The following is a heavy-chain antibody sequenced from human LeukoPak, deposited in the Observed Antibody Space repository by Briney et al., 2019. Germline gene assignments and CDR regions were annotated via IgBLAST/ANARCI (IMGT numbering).Heavy chain of an antibody. Sequence: ASVKVSCKASGYIFTSYYMHWVRQAPGQGLEWLGVVYPSAGTSDPAQRFRARITLSDDTSTSTAYMELRSRKSEDTAIYFCVREYHGGYFDFWGQGTLVTVSS. CDR1: GYIFTSYY. D-gene: IGHD3-16*01. CDR3: VREYHGGYFDF. V-gene: IGHV1-46*03. J-gene: IGHJ4*02. CDR2: VYPSAGTS.